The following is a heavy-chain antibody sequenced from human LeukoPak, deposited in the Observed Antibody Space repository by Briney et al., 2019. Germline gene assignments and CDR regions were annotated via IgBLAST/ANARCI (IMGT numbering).Heavy chain of an antibody. V-gene: IGHV3-30-3*01. D-gene: IGHD2-2*01. CDR2: VSYDGSNK. CDR3: ARGDQGNYYYGMDV. Sequence: HPGGSLRLSCVASGFTFRSYAIHWVRQTPGKGLEWVAVVSYDGSNKYYADSMKGRFTISRDNSKNTVYLQMNSLSAEDTAVYYCARGDQGNYYYGMDVWGQGTTVTVSS. CDR1: GFTFRSYA. J-gene: IGHJ6*02.